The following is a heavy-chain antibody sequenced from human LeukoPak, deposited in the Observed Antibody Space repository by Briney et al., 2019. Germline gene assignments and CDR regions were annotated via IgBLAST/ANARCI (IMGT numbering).Heavy chain of an antibody. CDR2: ITSGGDTT. D-gene: IGHD4-17*01. CDR3: AKDLYGDYLTDD. CDR1: GFIFSSHA. V-gene: IGHV3-23*01. J-gene: IGHJ4*02. Sequence: GGSLRLSCAASGFIFSSHAMNWVRQAPGKGLEWVSIITSGGDTTFYADSVKGRFTISRDNSKNTLYLQMNSLRVEDTAVYYCAKDLYGDYLTDDWGQGTLVSVYS.